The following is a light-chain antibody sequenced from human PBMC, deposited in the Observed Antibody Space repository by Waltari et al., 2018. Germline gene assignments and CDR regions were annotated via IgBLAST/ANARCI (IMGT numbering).Light chain of an antibody. CDR1: DSDVGAYDF. CDR2: EVS. Sequence: QSALTRPASVSGSPGQSITISCSGTDSDVGAYDFVSWYQQHPGKAPHLLIYEVSNRPSGISNRFSASKSGNTASLTISGLQAEDEADYYCSSYTTSSAPGVFGTGTRVTVL. CDR3: SSYTTSSAPGV. V-gene: IGLV2-14*01. J-gene: IGLJ1*01.